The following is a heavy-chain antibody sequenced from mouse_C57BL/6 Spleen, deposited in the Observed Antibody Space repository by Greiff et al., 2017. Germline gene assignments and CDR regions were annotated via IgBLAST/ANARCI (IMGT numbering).Heavy chain of an antibody. J-gene: IGHJ1*03. Sequence: VQLQQPGAELVMPGASVKLSCKASGYTFTSYWMHWVKQRPGQGLEWIGEIDPSDSYTNYNQKFKGKSTLTVDKSSSTAYMQLSSLTSEDSAVYCCARCYGSRDWYFDVWGTGTTVTVSS. CDR1: GYTFTSYW. CDR3: ARCYGSRDWYFDV. V-gene: IGHV1-69*01. CDR2: IDPSDSYT. D-gene: IGHD1-1*01.